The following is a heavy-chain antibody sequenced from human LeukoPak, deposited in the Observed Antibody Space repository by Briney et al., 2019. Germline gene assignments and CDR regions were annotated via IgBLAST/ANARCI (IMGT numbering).Heavy chain of an antibody. CDR2: IHWNGDTT. Sequence: GGSLRLSCAASGFTFDDYGMNWVRQAPGKGLEWISGIHWNGDTTNYAASVEGRFTISRENAKNSLYLQMNSLRAEDTALYYCARGLRYYYYYYMDVWGKGTTVTVSS. CDR3: ARGLRYYYYYYMDV. D-gene: IGHD3-9*01. V-gene: IGHV3-20*04. J-gene: IGHJ6*03. CDR1: GFTFDDYG.